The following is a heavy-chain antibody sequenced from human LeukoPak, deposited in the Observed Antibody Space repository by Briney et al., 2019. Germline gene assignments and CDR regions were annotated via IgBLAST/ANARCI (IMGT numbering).Heavy chain of an antibody. CDR2: INPDGSQK. CDR3: TTVVALDIVVVPAAIRGSRDY. Sequence: GGSLRLSCAASEVSFKNYWMNWVRQAPGKGLEWVANINPDGSQKYYVDSVKGRFTISRDNAKNSLYLQMNSLKTEDTAVYYCTTVVALDIVVVPAAIRGSRDYWGQGTLVTVSS. D-gene: IGHD2-2*02. CDR1: EVSFKNYW. V-gene: IGHV3-7*03. J-gene: IGHJ4*02.